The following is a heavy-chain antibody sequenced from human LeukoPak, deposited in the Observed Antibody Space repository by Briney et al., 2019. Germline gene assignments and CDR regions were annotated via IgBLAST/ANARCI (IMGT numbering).Heavy chain of an antibody. V-gene: IGHV3-33*06. Sequence: PGGSLRLSCAASGFTFSSYGMHWVRQAPGKGLEWVAVLWFDRSNTYYADSVKGRFTISRDNSKNTLYLQMNSLRAEDTAVYYCAKDPYYYDSSDYLRDVRGYFDLWGRGTLVTVSS. CDR2: LWFDRSNT. CDR1: GFTFSSYG. CDR3: AKDPYYYDSSDYLRDVRGYFDL. J-gene: IGHJ2*01. D-gene: IGHD3-22*01.